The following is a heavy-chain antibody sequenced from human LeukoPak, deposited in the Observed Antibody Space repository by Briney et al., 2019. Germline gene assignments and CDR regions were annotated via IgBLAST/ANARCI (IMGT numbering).Heavy chain of an antibody. Sequence: SETLSLTCTVSGGSISSYYWSWIRQPPGKGLEWIGYIYYSGSTNYNPSLKSRVTISVDTSKNQFSLKLSPVTAADTAVYYCARETIYATNWFDPWGQGTLVTVSS. J-gene: IGHJ5*02. V-gene: IGHV4-59*01. CDR2: IYYSGST. D-gene: IGHD3-16*01. CDR1: GGSISSYY. CDR3: ARETIYATNWFDP.